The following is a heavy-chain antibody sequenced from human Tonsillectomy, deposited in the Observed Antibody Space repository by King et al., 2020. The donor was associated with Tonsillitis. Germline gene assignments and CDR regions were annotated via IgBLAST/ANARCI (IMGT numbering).Heavy chain of an antibody. CDR1: GGSISSSSYY. D-gene: IGHD6-13*01. V-gene: IGHV4-39*01. J-gene: IGHJ3*02. Sequence: QMQLQESGPGLVKPSETLSLTCTVSGGSISSSSYYWGWIRQPPGKGLEWIGSIYYSGSTYYNPSLKSRVPISVDTSKNQFSLKLSSVTAADTAVYYCARHLGIAAAGISAFDIWGRGTMVTVSS. CDR3: ARHLGIAAAGISAFDI. CDR2: IYYSGST.